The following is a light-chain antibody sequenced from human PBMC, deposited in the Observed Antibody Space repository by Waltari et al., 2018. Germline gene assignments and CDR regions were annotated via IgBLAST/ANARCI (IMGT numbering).Light chain of an antibody. CDR1: SSDVGGYNY. J-gene: IGLJ1*01. V-gene: IGLV2-14*01. CDR2: RVS. Sequence: QSDLTQPASVSGSPGQSITISCTGTSSDVGGYNYVSWYQQHPGKAPKLMIYRVSNRPSGVSNRFSGSKSGNTASLTISGLQAEDEADYYCSSYTGSSIRYVFGTGTKVTVL. CDR3: SSYTGSSIRYV.